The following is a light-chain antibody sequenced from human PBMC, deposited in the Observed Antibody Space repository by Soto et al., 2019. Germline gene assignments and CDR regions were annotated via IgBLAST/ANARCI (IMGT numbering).Light chain of an antibody. Sequence: LTQPPSASGSPGQSVTISCTGTSSDVGGYNYVSWYQQHPGKAPKLMIYEVTKRPSGVPDRFSGSKSGNTASLTVSGLQAEDEADYYCSSYAGSNNLFGGGTKLTVL. J-gene: IGLJ2*01. CDR2: EVT. CDR1: SSDVGGYNY. V-gene: IGLV2-8*01. CDR3: SSYAGSNNL.